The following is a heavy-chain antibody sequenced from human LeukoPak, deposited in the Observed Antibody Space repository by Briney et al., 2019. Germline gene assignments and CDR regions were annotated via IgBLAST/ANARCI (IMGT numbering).Heavy chain of an antibody. J-gene: IGHJ4*02. CDR2: INHSGST. CDR3: ARGRGYFNYIFDY. D-gene: IGHD5-24*01. CDR1: GGSFSGYY. V-gene: IGHV4-34*01. Sequence: SETLSLTCAVYGGSFSGYYWSWIRQPPGKGLEWIGEINHSGSTNYNPSLKSRVTISVDTSKNQFSLKLSSVTAADTAVYYCARGRGYFNYIFDYWGQGTLVTVSS.